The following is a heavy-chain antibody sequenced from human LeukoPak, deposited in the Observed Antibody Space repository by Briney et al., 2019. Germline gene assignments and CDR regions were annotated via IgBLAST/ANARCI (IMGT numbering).Heavy chain of an antibody. D-gene: IGHD5-18*01. CDR3: ASPTGDGYSYGPFDY. Sequence: SVKVSCKASGGTFSSYAISWVRQAPGQGLEWMGGIIPIFGTANYAQKFQGRVTITADKSTSTAYMGLSSLRSEDTAVYYCASPTGDGYSYGPFDYWGQGTLVTVSS. J-gene: IGHJ4*02. V-gene: IGHV1-69*06. CDR1: GGTFSSYA. CDR2: IIPIFGTA.